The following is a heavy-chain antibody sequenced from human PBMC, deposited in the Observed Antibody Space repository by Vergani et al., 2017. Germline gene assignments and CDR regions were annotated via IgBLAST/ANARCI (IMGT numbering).Heavy chain of an antibody. CDR2: IIPIFGTA. CDR3: ARYSSSSGIDY. V-gene: IGHV1-69*01. D-gene: IGHD6-6*01. Sequence: QVQLVQSGAEVKKPGSSVKVSCKASGGTFSSYAISWVRQAPGQGLEWMGGIIPIFGTANYAQKFQGRVTITADESTSTAYLGLSSLRSEETAVYYCARYSSSSGIDYWGQGTLVTVSS. J-gene: IGHJ4*02. CDR1: GGTFSSYA.